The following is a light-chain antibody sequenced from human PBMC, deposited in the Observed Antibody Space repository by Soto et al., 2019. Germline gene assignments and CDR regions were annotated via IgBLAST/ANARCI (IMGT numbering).Light chain of an antibody. Sequence: QTVVTQEPSLTVSPGWTVTLTCAPSSGAVTSGNYPNWFQQKPGQAPRALIYSTNHKYSWTPARFSGSLLGGKAALTLSGVQPEDEADYYCLLYYGGQLGVFGGGTKLTVL. CDR1: SGAVTSGNY. J-gene: IGLJ2*01. CDR2: STN. V-gene: IGLV7-43*01. CDR3: LLYYGGQLGV.